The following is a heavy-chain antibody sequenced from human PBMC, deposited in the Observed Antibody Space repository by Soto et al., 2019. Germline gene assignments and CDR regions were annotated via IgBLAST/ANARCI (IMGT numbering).Heavy chain of an antibody. CDR3: VRGRGYTFQNFFDL. CDR2: IDHSGTT. Sequence: QVHLQESGPGLLKPSQTLSLTCTVSGGSINSGGYYWTWISQHPEKGLEWLGNIDHSGTTYYNPSVRRRLSISLDASQNEFSLQVTSMTAAYTAVYFCVRGRGYTFQNFFDLWGQGSLVTVSS. D-gene: IGHD5-18*01. CDR1: GGSINSGGYY. J-gene: IGHJ5*02. V-gene: IGHV4-31*03.